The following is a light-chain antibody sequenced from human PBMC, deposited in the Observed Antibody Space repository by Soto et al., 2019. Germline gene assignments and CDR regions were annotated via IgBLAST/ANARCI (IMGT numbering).Light chain of an antibody. CDR3: QQHGSSPPT. CDR1: QSVSSSY. Sequence: EIVLTQSPGTLSLSPGERATLSCRASQSVSSSYLAWYQQKPGQAPRLLFYGASRWAAGIPDRFSGSGSGTDFTLTISRLEPEDFAVYYCQQHGSSPPTFGQGTKVEIK. J-gene: IGKJ1*01. V-gene: IGKV3-20*01. CDR2: GAS.